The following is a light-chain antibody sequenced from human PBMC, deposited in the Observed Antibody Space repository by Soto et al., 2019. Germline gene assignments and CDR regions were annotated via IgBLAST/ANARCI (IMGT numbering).Light chain of an antibody. CDR3: QVWDSSSDHWV. Sequence: SYELTQPPSVSVAPGQTATITCGGTNIGSKSVHWYQQKPGQAPVLVVYNDSDRPSGIPERFSGSNSGNTATLTISRVEPGDEADYYCQVWDSSSDHWVFGGGTKLTVL. J-gene: IGLJ3*02. CDR1: NIGSKS. V-gene: IGLV3-21*02. CDR2: NDS.